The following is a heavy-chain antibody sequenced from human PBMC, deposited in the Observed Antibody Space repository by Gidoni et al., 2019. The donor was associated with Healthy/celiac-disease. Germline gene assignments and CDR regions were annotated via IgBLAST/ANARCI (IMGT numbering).Heavy chain of an antibody. J-gene: IGHJ6*02. V-gene: IGHV4-39*07. CDR2: IYYSGST. CDR3: ARDPWLWGVGSRYGMDV. Sequence: QLQLQESGPGLVKPSETLSLTCTVPGGSISSSSYYWGWIRQPPGKGLEWSGSIYYSGSTYYNPSLKSLVTISVDTSKNKFSLKLSSVTAADTAVYYCARDPWLWGVGSRYGMDVWGQGTTVTVSS. CDR1: GGSISSSSYY. D-gene: IGHD1-26*01.